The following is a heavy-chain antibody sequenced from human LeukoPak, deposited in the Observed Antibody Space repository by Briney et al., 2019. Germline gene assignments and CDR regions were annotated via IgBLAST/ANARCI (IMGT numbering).Heavy chain of an antibody. CDR2: IKEDGGEK. CDR1: GFTFSSYW. Sequence: GGSLRLSCAASGFTFSSYWMSWVRQAPGKGLEWVANIKEDGGEKYSVDSVKGRFTISRDNPMDSLYLEMNSVRAEDTAVYYCARGAYSYGRKGGYYMDVWGKGATVTISS. CDR3: ARGAYSYGRKGGYYMDV. D-gene: IGHD5-18*01. V-gene: IGHV3-7*01. J-gene: IGHJ6*03.